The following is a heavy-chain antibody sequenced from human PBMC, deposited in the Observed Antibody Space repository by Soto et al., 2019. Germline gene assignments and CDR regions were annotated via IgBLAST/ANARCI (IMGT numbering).Heavy chain of an antibody. CDR1: GFTFSSYA. CDR3: AKRRGAGGHFDY. D-gene: IGHD2-15*01. Sequence: PGGSLRLSCSGSGFTFSSYAMGWVRQGPGKGLEWVAVVSIGGSTHYADSVRGRFTISRDNSKNTLSLQMNSLTAEDTAVYFCAKRRGAGGHFDYWGQGALVTVSP. J-gene: IGHJ4*02. V-gene: IGHV3-23*01. CDR2: VSIGGST.